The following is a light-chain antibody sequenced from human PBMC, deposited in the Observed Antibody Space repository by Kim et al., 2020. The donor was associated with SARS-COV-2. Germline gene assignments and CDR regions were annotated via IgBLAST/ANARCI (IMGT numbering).Light chain of an antibody. CDR3: ATWDDNLRGPV. V-gene: IGLV1-47*01. CDR2: GNN. CDR1: SSNIGTNY. J-gene: IGLJ2*01. Sequence: QSVLTQPPSASGTPGQRVTISCSGSSSNIGTNYVSWYQQLPETAPKLLIYGNNQRPSGVPDRFSGSKSGTSASLAISGLRSEDEADYYCATWDDNLRGPVFGGGTQLTVL.